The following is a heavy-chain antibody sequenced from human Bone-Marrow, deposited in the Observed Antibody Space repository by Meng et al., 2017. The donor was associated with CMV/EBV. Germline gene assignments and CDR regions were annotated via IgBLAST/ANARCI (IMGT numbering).Heavy chain of an antibody. D-gene: IGHD6-19*01. CDR3: ARVGYRGWLVLRWYCFDD. Sequence: GESLNLSCAASGFTFSSYGMNWVRQAPGKGLEWVSYISSSGSNIYYADSVKGRFTISRDNAKNSLYLQMNSLRAEDTAVYYCARVGYRGWLVLRWYCFDDWGQGTMVTVSS. J-gene: IGHJ4*02. V-gene: IGHV3-48*03. CDR1: GFTFSSYG. CDR2: ISSSGSNI.